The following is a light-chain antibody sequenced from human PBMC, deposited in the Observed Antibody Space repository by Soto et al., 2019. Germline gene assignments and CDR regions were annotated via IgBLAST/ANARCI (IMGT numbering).Light chain of an antibody. J-gene: IGKJ2*01. V-gene: IGKV1-39*01. CDR3: QQSYSTPYT. CDR1: QSINSY. Sequence: DMQMTQSASSLSASVGGRVTITCRASQSINSYLNWYQQKPGKDPKLLIYAAYSLQSGVPSRFSGSGSGTDFTLTISSRQPEDSATYYCQQSYSTPYTVGQGTQLEIK. CDR2: AAY.